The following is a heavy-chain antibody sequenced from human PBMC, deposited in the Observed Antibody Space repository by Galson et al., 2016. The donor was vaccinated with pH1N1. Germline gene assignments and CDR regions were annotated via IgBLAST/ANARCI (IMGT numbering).Heavy chain of an antibody. V-gene: IGHV1-69*13. D-gene: IGHD3-22*01. Sequence: SVKVSCKASGGSFSRHAINWVRQAPGQGLEWMGGIIPVFGIINYAQNFQGRGTITADESTNTAYMELNSLRAEDTAVYYCTRKIGADWGQGTLLTVSS. CDR2: IIPVFGII. CDR3: TRKIGAD. J-gene: IGHJ4*02. CDR1: GGSFSRHA.